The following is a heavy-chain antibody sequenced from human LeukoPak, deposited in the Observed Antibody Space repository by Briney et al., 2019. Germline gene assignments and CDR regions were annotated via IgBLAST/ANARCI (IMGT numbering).Heavy chain of an antibody. J-gene: IGHJ4*02. CDR3: ARGENGSFDH. CDR2: VSSTGGDK. D-gene: IGHD3-10*01. V-gene: IGHV3-11*01. Sequence: PGGSLRLSCTGSGVTFEDYYLSWIRQAPGKGLEWISYVSSTGGDKFYTDPVKGRFTISRDNARNSLYMEMNDLIAEDTAFYYCARGENGSFDHWGQGTLVIVSS. CDR1: GVTFEDYY.